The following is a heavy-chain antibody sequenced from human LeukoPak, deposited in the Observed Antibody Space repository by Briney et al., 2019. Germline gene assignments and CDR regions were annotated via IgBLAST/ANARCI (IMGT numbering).Heavy chain of an antibody. J-gene: IGHJ3*02. CDR3: ARGPNYYGSGIPDAFDI. CDR2: ISYDGSNK. CDR1: GFTFSSYA. Sequence: GRSLRLSCAASGFTFSSYAMHWVRQAPGKGLEWVAVISYDGSNKYYADSVKGRFTISRDNSKNTLYLQMNSLRAEDTAVYYCARGPNYYGSGIPDAFDIWGQGTMVTVSS. V-gene: IGHV3-30-3*01. D-gene: IGHD3-10*01.